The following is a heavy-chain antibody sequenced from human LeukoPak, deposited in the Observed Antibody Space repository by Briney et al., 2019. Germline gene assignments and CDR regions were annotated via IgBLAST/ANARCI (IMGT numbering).Heavy chain of an antibody. V-gene: IGHV3-7*01. J-gene: IGHJ4*02. CDR2: IKQDGSEK. CDR1: GFTFSSYW. CDR3: ARGMITFGGVIAFIDY. D-gene: IGHD3-16*02. Sequence: GGSLRLSCAASGFTFSSYWTSWVRQAPGKGLEWVANIKQDGSEKYYVDSVKGRFTISRDNAKNSLYLQMNSLRAEDTAVYYCARGMITFGGVIAFIDYWGQGTLVTVSS.